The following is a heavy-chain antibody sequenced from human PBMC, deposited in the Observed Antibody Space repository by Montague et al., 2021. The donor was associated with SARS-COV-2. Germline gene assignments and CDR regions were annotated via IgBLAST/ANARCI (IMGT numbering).Heavy chain of an antibody. V-gene: IGHV4-28*01. D-gene: IGHD3-10*01. CDR2: ILYSGNT. CDR1: GFSMRSTTW. Sequence: SETLSLTCSASGFSMRSTTWWGWIRQSPGKGLECIGYILYSGNTYYNPSLKSRVALSVDTSKNQFSLKLSSVTAVDTAVYYCHAPGNPYHYYMDVWGTGTTVIVSS. CDR3: HAPGNPYHYYMDV. J-gene: IGHJ6*03.